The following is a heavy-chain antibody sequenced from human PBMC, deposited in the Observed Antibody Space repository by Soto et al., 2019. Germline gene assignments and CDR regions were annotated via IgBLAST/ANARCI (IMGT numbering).Heavy chain of an antibody. CDR1: GGSISSGGYS. Sequence: SETLSLTCAVSGGSISSGGYSWSWIRQPPGKGLEWIGYIYHSGSTYYNPSLKSRVTISVGRSKNQFSLKLSSVTAADTAVYYCASQWGYYDSSDPPAIQHWGQGTLVTVSS. CDR3: ASQWGYYDSSDPPAIQH. CDR2: IYHSGST. J-gene: IGHJ1*01. D-gene: IGHD3-22*01. V-gene: IGHV4-30-2*01.